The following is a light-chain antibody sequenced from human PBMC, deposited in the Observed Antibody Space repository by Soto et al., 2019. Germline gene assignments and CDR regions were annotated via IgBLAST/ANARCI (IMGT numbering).Light chain of an antibody. CDR1: QSVSSSY. CDR2: TAS. J-gene: IGKJ5*01. CDR3: QQYGSSVSIT. V-gene: IGKV3-20*01. Sequence: EIVLTQSPGTLSLSPGERATLSCRASQSVSSSYLAWYQQKPGQAPRLLMYTASSRATGIPDRFSGSGSGRDFNLIISRLEPEDFAVYYCQQYGSSVSITFGQGTRLEIK.